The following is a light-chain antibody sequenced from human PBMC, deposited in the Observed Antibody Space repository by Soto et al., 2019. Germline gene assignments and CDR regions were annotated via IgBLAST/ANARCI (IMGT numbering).Light chain of an antibody. Sequence: DIQMTQSPSTLSGSVGDRVTITCRASQTISSWLAWYQQKPGGAPKILIYHASSLETGVPSRFSGSGSGTEFTLTISSLQPDDFATYYCQHYNSYGTFGQGTKVDIK. J-gene: IGKJ1*01. CDR2: HAS. CDR1: QTISSW. CDR3: QHYNSYGT. V-gene: IGKV1-5*01.